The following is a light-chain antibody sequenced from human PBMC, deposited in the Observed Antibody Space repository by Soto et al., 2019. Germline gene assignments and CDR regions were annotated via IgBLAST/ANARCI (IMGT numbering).Light chain of an antibody. Sequence: AIHLTQSPSSLSASVGDRVTITCRASQGISSALAWCQQKPGKPPKLLLYDASSLESGVPSRFSGSGSGTDFTLTISSLRPEDYATYYCQQFNSYPITFGQGTRLEIK. CDR1: QGISSA. CDR3: QQFNSYPIT. CDR2: DAS. V-gene: IGKV1-13*02. J-gene: IGKJ5*01.